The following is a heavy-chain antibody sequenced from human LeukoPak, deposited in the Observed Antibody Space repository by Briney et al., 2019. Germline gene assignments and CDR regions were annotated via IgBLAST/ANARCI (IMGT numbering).Heavy chain of an antibody. CDR3: AKEALLPITMIVVPHFDY. CDR1: GFTFSSYA. Sequence: GGSLRLSCAASGFTFSSYAMSWVRQAPGKGLEWVSAISGSGGSTYYADSVKGRFTISGDNSKNTLYLQMNSLRAEDTAVYYCAKEALLPITMIVVPHFDYWGQGTLVAVSS. CDR2: ISGSGGST. V-gene: IGHV3-23*01. D-gene: IGHD3-22*01. J-gene: IGHJ4*02.